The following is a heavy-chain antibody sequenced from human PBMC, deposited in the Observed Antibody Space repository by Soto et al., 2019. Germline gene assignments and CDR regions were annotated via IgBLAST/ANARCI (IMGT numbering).Heavy chain of an antibody. CDR1: GFTFSNYG. Sequence: PGGSLRLSCAASGFTFSNYGMSRVRQAPGKGLEWVSVISGSGGSTYYADSVKGRFTLSRDNSKNTVYLQMNSLRAEDTAVYYCAKDSPVGVPLLRDLHDWGQGTLVTVSS. CDR2: ISGSGGST. V-gene: IGHV3-23*01. D-gene: IGHD2-15*01. CDR3: AKDSPVGVPLLRDLHD. J-gene: IGHJ1*01.